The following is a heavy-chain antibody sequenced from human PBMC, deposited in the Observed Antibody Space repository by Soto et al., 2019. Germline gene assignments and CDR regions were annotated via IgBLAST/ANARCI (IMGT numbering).Heavy chain of an antibody. J-gene: IGHJ4*02. CDR3: ARLVVVAGDFRLYPGSIDH. D-gene: IGHD2-15*01. CDR1: ADSFSSTNYY. V-gene: IGHV4-39*01. CDR2: IYYSGTT. Sequence: SETLSLTCSVSADSFSSTNYYWGWIRQPPGKGLEWIASIYYSGTTFYNPSLKSRVTVSVDRSKNQFSLKLNSVTGADTAVYFCARLVVVAGDFRLYPGSIDHWGQGALVTVSS.